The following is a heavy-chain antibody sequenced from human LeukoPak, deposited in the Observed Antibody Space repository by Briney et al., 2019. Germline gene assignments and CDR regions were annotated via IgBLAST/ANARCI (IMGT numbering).Heavy chain of an antibody. J-gene: IGHJ4*02. D-gene: IGHD3-22*01. CDR2: ISSSSTYT. CDR1: GFTFSDYY. Sequence: PGGSLRLSCAASGFTFSDYYMSWIRQSPGKGLEWVSYISSSSTYTNYADSVKGRFTISRDNAKNSLYLQMNSLRAEDTALYYCARDLPQIEYWGQGTLVTVSS. V-gene: IGHV3-11*05. CDR3: ARDLPQIEY.